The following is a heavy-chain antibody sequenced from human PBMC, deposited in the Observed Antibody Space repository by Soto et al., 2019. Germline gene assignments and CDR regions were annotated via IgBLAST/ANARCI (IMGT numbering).Heavy chain of an antibody. J-gene: IGHJ4*02. CDR2: INAGKGNT. V-gene: IGHV1-3*05. D-gene: IGHD6-19*01. CDR3: ARAVAVAADFDY. CDR1: GYTFTAYA. Sequence: QLQLVQCGAEEKKPGASVKVSGKASGYTFTAYAWHWVRQAPGQRLEWMGWINAGKGNTKYSQKFQGRVTITRDTSASTAYMELSSLRSEDTAVYYCARAVAVAADFDYWGQGTLVTVSS.